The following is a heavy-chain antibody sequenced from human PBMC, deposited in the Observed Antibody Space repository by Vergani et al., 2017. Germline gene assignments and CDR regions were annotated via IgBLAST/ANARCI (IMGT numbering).Heavy chain of an antibody. Sequence: QVHLVESGGGVVQPGRSLTLSCVASGFSFRGHGMHWVRQAPGKGLEWVAMISYDGDRRDYGDFAKGRFTISRESTKTVYLQMNSLRVEDTAMYFCEKDLSYSTAWPHFDPRGQGTLVTLPS. D-gene: IGHD4-11*01. CDR1: GFSFRGHG. CDR2: ISYDGDRR. J-gene: IGHJ5*02. CDR3: EKDLSYSTAWPHFDP. V-gene: IGHV3-30*18.